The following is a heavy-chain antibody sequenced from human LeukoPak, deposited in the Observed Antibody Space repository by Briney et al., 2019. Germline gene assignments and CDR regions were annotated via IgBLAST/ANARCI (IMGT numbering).Heavy chain of an antibody. CDR3: ASPGVAGLIQH. CDR1: GFTVSSNY. V-gene: IGHV3-53*01. D-gene: IGHD7-27*01. J-gene: IGHJ1*01. Sequence: PGGSLRLSCAVSGFTVSSNYMSWVRQAPGKGLEWVSVIYSGGSTYYADSVKGRFTISRDNSKNTLYLQMNSLRAEDTAVYYCASPGVAGLIQHWGQGTLVTVSS. CDR2: IYSGGST.